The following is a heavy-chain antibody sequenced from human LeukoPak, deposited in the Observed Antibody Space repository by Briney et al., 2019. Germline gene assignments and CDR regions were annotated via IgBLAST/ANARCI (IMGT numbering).Heavy chain of an antibody. CDR3: ARESYYDSSGYPGDY. D-gene: IGHD3-22*01. CDR2: INHSGST. J-gene: IGHJ4*02. V-gene: IGHV4-34*01. CDR1: GGSFSGYY. Sequence: PSETLSLTCAVYGGSFSGYYWSWIRQPPGKGLEWIGEINHSGSTNYNPSLKSRVTISVDTSKNQFSLKLSSVTAADTAVYYCARESYYDSSGYPGDYWGQGTLVTVSS.